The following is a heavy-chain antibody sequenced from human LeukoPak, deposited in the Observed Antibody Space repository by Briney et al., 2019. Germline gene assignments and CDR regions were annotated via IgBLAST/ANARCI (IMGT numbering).Heavy chain of an antibody. D-gene: IGHD3-9*01. CDR2: TSYDGSDK. Sequence: GRSLRLSCAASGFTFSSYGMHWVRQAPGKGLEWVTFTSYDGSDKYYADSVKGRFTISRDNFKNTLYLQMNSLRLEDTAVYYCAKVRYDYYGMDVWGQGTTVTVSS. V-gene: IGHV3-30*18. CDR3: AKVRYDYYGMDV. CDR1: GFTFSSYG. J-gene: IGHJ6*02.